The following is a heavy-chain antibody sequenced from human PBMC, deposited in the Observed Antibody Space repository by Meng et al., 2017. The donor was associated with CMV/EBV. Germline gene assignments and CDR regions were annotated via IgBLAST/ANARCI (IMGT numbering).Heavy chain of an antibody. J-gene: IGHJ6*02. CDR1: GFTFSGSA. Sequence: GESLKISCAASGFTFSGSAMHWVRQASGKGLEWVGRIRSKANSYATAYAASVKGRFTISRDDSKNTAYLQMNSLKTEDTALYYCARDLVVPPEDYYYGMDVWGQGTTVTVSS. CDR2: IRSKANSYAT. V-gene: IGHV3-73*01. D-gene: IGHD2-2*01. CDR3: ARDLVVPPEDYYYGMDV.